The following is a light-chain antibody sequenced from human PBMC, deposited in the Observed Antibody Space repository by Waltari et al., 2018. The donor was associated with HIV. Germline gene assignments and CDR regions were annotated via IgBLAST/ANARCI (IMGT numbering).Light chain of an antibody. V-gene: IGKV2-28*01. Sequence: LPVTPGEPASISCRSSQSLLHSNGYNYLDWYLQKPGQSPQLLIYLGSTRASGVPDRFSGSGSGTDFTLKISRVEAEDVGVYYCMQALQTPKTFGQGTKVEIK. J-gene: IGKJ1*01. CDR1: QSLLHSNGYNY. CDR3: MQALQTPKT. CDR2: LGS.